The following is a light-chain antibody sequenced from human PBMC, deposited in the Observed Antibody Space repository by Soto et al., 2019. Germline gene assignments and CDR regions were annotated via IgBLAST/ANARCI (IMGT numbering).Light chain of an antibody. CDR3: QQGHRVPLDFGGGTKLD. CDR1: QSISTF. CDR2: DAS. V-gene: IGKV1-39*01. Sequence: DIQLTQLPSSLSPSVGDRVTITCRASQSISTFLSWYQQKPGKAPKLLIYDASTLQSGVPSRFSGTRSGTDFTLTITGLQPEDFATYYCQQGHRVPLDFGGGTKLDLGGGTEVETK. J-gene: IGKJ4*01.